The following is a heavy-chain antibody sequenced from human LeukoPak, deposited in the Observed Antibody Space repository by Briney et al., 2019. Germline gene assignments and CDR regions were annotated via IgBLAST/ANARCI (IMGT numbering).Heavy chain of an antibody. CDR3: ARAMGVGGYYYDY. V-gene: IGHV3-53*01. D-gene: IGHD3-22*01. J-gene: IGHJ4*02. CDR1: GFTVSSNY. Sequence: GGSLRLSCAASGFTVSSNYMSWVRQTPGKGLEWVSVIYSGGSTYYADSVKGRFTISRDNSKNALFLQMNSLRAEDTAVYYCARAMGVGGYYYDYWGQGTLVTASS. CDR2: IYSGGST.